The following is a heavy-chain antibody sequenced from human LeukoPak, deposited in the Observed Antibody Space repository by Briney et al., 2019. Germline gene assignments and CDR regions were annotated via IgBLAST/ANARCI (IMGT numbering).Heavy chain of an antibody. CDR1: GFTFSNAW. V-gene: IGHV3-15*01. J-gene: IGHJ5*02. Sequence: GGSLRLSCAASGFTFSNAWMSWVRQAPGKGLEWVGRIKSKTGGETTDYTAPVKGRFTISGDDSKNTLYLQMNSLKTEDTAVYYCTTTNWFDPWGQGTLVTVSS. CDR2: IKSKTGGETT. CDR3: TTTNWFDP.